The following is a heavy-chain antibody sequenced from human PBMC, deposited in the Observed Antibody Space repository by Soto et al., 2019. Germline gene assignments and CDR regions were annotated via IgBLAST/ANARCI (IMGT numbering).Heavy chain of an antibody. CDR1: GGTFSSYT. J-gene: IGHJ5*02. CDR2: IIPILGIA. Sequence: GASVKVSCKASGGTFSSYTISWVRQAPGQGLEWMGRIIPILGIANYAQKFQGRVTITADKSTSTAYMELSSLRSEDTAVYYCARGPRVTASYWFDPWGQGTLVTVSS. V-gene: IGHV1-69*02. CDR3: ARGPRVTASYWFDP. D-gene: IGHD2-21*02.